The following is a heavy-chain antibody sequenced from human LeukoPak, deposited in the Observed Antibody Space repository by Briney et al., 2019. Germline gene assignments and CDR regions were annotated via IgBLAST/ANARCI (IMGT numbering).Heavy chain of an antibody. CDR3: ARDLGIDY. CDR1: GFTLLNNH. CDR2: IYRGGST. V-gene: IGHV3-53*01. J-gene: IGHJ4*02. Sequence: GFLRIFCTSPGFTLLNNHISRGRQGPGKGLEWVSVIYRGGSTYYADSVKGRFTISRDNSKNTLYLQMNSLRAEDTAVYYCARDLGIDYWGQGTLVTVSS. D-gene: IGHD1-26*01.